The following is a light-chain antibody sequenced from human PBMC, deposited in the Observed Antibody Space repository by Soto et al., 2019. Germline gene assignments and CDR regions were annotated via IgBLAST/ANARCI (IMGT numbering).Light chain of an antibody. CDR1: HSVGSN. Sequence: VMTQSPTTVAVSPGETATLSCRSSHSVGSNLAWYQQNPGQAPRLLIYGASTRATGVPARFSGSGSETQFTLTISSLQSEDFGFYYCQQYKQWPVAFGGGTKVDIK. V-gene: IGKV3-15*01. CDR2: GAS. J-gene: IGKJ4*01. CDR3: QQYKQWPVA.